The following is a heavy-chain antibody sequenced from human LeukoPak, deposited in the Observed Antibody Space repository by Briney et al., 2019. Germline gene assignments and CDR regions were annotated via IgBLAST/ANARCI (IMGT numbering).Heavy chain of an antibody. V-gene: IGHV3-23*01. CDR1: GFTYSSYA. CDR2: ISVSGGST. CDR3: AKGLSVYGNAFDI. Sequence: GGSLRLSCAASGFTYSSYAMSWVRQAPGKGLEWVSAISVSGGSTYYADSVKGRFTISRDNSKNTLYLQMNSLRAEDTAVYYCAKGLSVYGNAFDIWGQGTMVTVSS. J-gene: IGHJ3*02. D-gene: IGHD5/OR15-5a*01.